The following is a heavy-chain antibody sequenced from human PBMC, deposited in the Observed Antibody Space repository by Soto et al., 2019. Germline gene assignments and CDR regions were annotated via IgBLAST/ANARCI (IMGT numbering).Heavy chain of an antibody. J-gene: IGHJ4*02. D-gene: IGHD3-22*01. Sequence: PSETLSLTCTVSGGSISSYYWSWIRQPPGKGLEWIGYIYYSGSTNYNPSLKSRVTISVDTSKNQFSLKLSSVTAADTAVYYCARVVPQVTMIVEDWGQGTLVNVS. CDR3: ARVVPQVTMIVED. CDR1: GGSISSYY. CDR2: IYYSGST. V-gene: IGHV4-59*01.